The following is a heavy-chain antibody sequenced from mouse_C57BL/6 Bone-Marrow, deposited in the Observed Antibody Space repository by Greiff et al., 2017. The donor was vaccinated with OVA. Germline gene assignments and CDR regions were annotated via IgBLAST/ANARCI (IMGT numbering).Heavy chain of an antibody. Sequence: VQLQQPGAELVRPGTSVKLSCKASGYTFTSYWMHWVKQRPGQGLEWIGVIDPSDSYTNYNQKFKGKATLTVDTSSSTAYMQLSSLTSEDSAVYYCARHYGNYRFAYWGQGTLVTVSA. CDR2: IDPSDSYT. V-gene: IGHV1-59*01. CDR3: ARHYGNYRFAY. CDR1: GYTFTSYW. J-gene: IGHJ3*01. D-gene: IGHD2-1*01.